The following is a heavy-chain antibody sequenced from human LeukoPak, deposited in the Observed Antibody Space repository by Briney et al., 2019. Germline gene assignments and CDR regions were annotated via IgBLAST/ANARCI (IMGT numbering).Heavy chain of an antibody. CDR2: ISSSSTYI. CDR1: GFTFSSYR. J-gene: IGHJ3*02. Sequence: GGSLRLSCAASGFTFSSYRMNWVRQAPGKGLEWVSCISSSSTYIYYADSVKGRFSISRDNAKNSLYLQMNSLRAEDTAVYCCARGRSPGAFDIWGQGTMVTVSS. CDR3: ARGRSPGAFDI. V-gene: IGHV3-21*01.